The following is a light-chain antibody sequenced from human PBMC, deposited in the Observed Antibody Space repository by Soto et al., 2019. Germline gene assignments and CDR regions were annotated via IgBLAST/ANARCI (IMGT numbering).Light chain of an antibody. CDR3: QHYNSYSEA. CDR1: QSIGGW. V-gene: IGKV1-5*03. CDR2: KAS. Sequence: DFQMTQSPSTLSASVGDRVASTCRASQSIGGWLAWYQQKPGKAPKLLIYKASTLKSGVPSRFSGSGSGTEFTLTISSLQPDDFATYYCQHYNSYSEAFGQGTKVDI. J-gene: IGKJ1*01.